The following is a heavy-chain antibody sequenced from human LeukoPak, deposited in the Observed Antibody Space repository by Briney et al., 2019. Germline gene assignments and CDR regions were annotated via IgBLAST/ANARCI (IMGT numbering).Heavy chain of an antibody. J-gene: IGHJ4*02. CDR2: INPNSGGT. CDR3: ARGRDRGYYYDSSGYYSADY. Sequence: GASVKVSCKASGYTFTGYYMHWVRQATGQGLEWMGWINPNSGGTNYAQKFQGRVTMTRDTSISTAYMELSRLRSDDTAVYYCARGRDRGYYYDSSGYYSADYWGQGTLVTVSS. CDR1: GYTFTGYY. V-gene: IGHV1-2*02. D-gene: IGHD3-22*01.